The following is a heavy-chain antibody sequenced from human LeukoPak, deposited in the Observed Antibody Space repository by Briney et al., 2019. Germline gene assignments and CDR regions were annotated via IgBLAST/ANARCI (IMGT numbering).Heavy chain of an antibody. CDR3: ARDDRTSSSN. V-gene: IGHV3-7*05. Sequence: GGSLRLSCAASGFTFRSYWMSWVRQAPGKGLEWVANIKQDGSEKYYVDSVKGRFTISRDNAKNSLYLQMNSLRAEDTAMYYCARDDRTSSSNWGQGTLVTVSS. D-gene: IGHD1-1*01. J-gene: IGHJ4*02. CDR1: GFTFRSYW. CDR2: IKQDGSEK.